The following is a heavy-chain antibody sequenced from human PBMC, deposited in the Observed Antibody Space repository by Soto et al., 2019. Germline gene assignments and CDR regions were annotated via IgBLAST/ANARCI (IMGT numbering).Heavy chain of an antibody. J-gene: IGHJ4*02. V-gene: IGHV6-1*01. D-gene: IGHD3-10*01. CDR1: GDSVSSNSAA. CDR3: ARVTMVRGVARNYFDY. CDR2: TYYRSKWYN. Sequence: PSQTLSRTCAISGDSVSSNSAAWNWIRQSPSRGLEWLGRTYYRSKWYNDYAVSVKSRITINPDTSKNQFSLQLNSVTPEDTAVYYCARVTMVRGVARNYFDYWGQGTLVIVSS.